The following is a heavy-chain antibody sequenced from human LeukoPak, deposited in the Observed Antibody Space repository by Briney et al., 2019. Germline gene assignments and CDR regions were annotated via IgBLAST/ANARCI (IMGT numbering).Heavy chain of an antibody. D-gene: IGHD3-22*01. CDR1: GFTFSNYG. CDR2: IRYDGSNK. Sequence: GGSLRLSCAASGFTFSNYGMHWVRQAPGKGLEWVAFIRYDGSNKQYADSVKGRFTISRDNSKNTLYLHMSSLRAEDTAEYYCATWHLAYDTTGYYFEYWGQGTRVTVSS. J-gene: IGHJ4*02. CDR3: ATWHLAYDTTGYYFEY. V-gene: IGHV3-30*02.